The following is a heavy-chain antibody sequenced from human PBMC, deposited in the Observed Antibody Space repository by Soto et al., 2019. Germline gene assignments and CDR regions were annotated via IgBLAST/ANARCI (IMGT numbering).Heavy chain of an antibody. Sequence: APGKGLEWMGGFDPEDGETIYAQKFQGRVTMTEDTSTDTAYMELSSLRSEDKAVYYCAPXXXXSGWYDYWGQGTLVTVSS. D-gene: IGHD6-19*01. CDR3: APXXXXSGWYDY. J-gene: IGHJ4*02. CDR2: FDPEDGET. V-gene: IGHV1-24*01.